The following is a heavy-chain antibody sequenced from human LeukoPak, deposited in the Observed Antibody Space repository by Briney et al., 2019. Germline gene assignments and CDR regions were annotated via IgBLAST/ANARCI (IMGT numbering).Heavy chain of an antibody. CDR1: GGSISSSSYY. D-gene: IGHD3-3*01. Sequence: SEILSLTCTVSGGSISSSSYYWGWIRQPPGKGLEWIGSIYYSGSTYYNPSLKSRVTISVDTSKNQFSLKLSSVTAADTAVYYCARGHVFWSGKNDYWGQGTLVTVSS. J-gene: IGHJ4*02. CDR3: ARGHVFWSGKNDY. V-gene: IGHV4-39*07. CDR2: IYYSGST.